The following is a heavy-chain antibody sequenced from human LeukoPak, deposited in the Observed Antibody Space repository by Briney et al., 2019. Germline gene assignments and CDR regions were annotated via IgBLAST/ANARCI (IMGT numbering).Heavy chain of an antibody. D-gene: IGHD6-13*01. Sequence: SESLSLTCTVSGGSISSNYWTWIRQAPGKGLEWIGYIYYSGSTNYNASLRSRVTISVDTSKNQFSLKLSSVTAADTAVYYCVMSGYSSSSPRRALDIWGQGTMVTVSA. CDR1: GGSISSNY. CDR3: VMSGYSSSSPRRALDI. V-gene: IGHV4-59*03. J-gene: IGHJ3*02. CDR2: IYYSGST.